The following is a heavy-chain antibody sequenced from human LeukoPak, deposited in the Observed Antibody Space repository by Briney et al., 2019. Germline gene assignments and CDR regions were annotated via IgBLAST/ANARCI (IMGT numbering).Heavy chain of an antibody. Sequence: PGRSLRLSCAASGFTFSSYGMHWVRQAPGKGLEWVAVISYDGSNKYYAGSVKGRFTISRDNSKNTLYLQMNSLRAEDTAVYYCAKGYKDLGEWELRDYYGMDVWGQGTTVTVSS. CDR3: AKGYKDLGEWELRDYYGMDV. J-gene: IGHJ6*02. CDR2: ISYDGSNK. CDR1: GFTFSSYG. D-gene: IGHD1-26*01. V-gene: IGHV3-30*18.